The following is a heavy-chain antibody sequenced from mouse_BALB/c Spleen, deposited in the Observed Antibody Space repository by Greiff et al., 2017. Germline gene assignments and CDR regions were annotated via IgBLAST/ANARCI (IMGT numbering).Heavy chain of an antibody. J-gene: IGHJ3*01. CDR3: ARSRYGNYWFAY. D-gene: IGHD2-1*01. V-gene: IGHV3-2*02. CDR2: ISYSGST. Sequence: DVKLVESGPGLVKPSQSLSLTCTVTGYSITSDYAWNWIRQFPGNKLEWMGYISYSGSTSYNPSLKSRISITRDTSKNQFFLQLNSVTTEDTATYYCARSRYGNYWFAYWGQGTLVTVSA. CDR1: GYSITSDYA.